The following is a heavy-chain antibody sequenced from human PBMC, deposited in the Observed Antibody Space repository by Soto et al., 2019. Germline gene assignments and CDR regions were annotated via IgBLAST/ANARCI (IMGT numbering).Heavy chain of an antibody. Sequence: WWSLRLSCSASVFTFSNAWMSWWRQAPGKGLEWVGRIKSKTDGGTTDYAAPVKGRFTISRDDSKNTLYLQMNSLKTEDTAVYYCTTDRRGLLGPGYYYYGMDVWGQGTTVTVSS. V-gene: IGHV3-15*01. J-gene: IGHJ6*02. CDR3: TTDRRGLLGPGYYYYGMDV. CDR2: IKSKTDGGTT. D-gene: IGHD3-22*01. CDR1: VFTFSNAW.